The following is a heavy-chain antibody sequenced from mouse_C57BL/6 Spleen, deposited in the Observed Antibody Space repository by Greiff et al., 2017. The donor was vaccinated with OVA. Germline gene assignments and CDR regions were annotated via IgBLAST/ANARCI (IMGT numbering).Heavy chain of an antibody. D-gene: IGHD2-5*01. CDR1: GYSITSGYY. Sequence: QLQQSGPGLVKPSQSLSLTCSVTGYSITSGYYWNWIRQFPGNKLEWMGYISYDGSNNYNPSLKNRISITRDTSKNQFFLKLNSVTTEDTATYYCATGGTYSNPGFAYWGQGTLVTVSA. CDR3: ATGGTYSNPGFAY. V-gene: IGHV3-6*01. CDR2: ISYDGSN. J-gene: IGHJ3*01.